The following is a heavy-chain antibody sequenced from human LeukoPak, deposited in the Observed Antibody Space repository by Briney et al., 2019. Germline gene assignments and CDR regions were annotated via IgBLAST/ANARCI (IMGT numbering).Heavy chain of an antibody. D-gene: IGHD2-2*01. CDR3: ARGVLVPAAAYYFDC. CDR1: GGTFSSYA. CDR2: IIPIFGTA. V-gene: IGHV1-69*05. J-gene: IGHJ4*02. Sequence: SVKVSCKASGGTFSSYAISWVRQAPGQGLEWMGGIIPIFGTANYAQKFQGRVTITTDESTSTAYMELSSLRSEDTAVYYCARGVLVPAAAYYFDCWGQGTLVTVSS.